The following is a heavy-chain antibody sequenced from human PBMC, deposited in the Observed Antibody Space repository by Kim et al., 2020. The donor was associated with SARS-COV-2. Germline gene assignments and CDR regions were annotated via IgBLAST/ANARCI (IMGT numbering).Heavy chain of an antibody. Sequence: QKFQGRVPITRATSASTAYMELSSLRSEDTAVYYCARDLSSSGWYGFDYWGQGTLVTVSS. CDR3: ARDLSSSGWYGFDY. V-gene: IGHV1-3*01. D-gene: IGHD6-19*01. J-gene: IGHJ4*02.